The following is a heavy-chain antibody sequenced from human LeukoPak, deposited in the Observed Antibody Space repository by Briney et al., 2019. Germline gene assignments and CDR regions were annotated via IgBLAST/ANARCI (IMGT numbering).Heavy chain of an antibody. CDR1: GFTFSSSA. D-gene: IGHD5-12*01. V-gene: IGHV3-23*01. J-gene: IGHJ4*02. CDR3: AKVATDYHPPIDY. CDR2: ISDTGRLS. Sequence: QAGGSLRLSCAASGFTFSSSAMSWVRQAPGKGLEWVAAISDTGRLSYCADSVNGRFTISRDNSKNTLYLQMNSLRAEDTAVYYCAKVATDYHPPIDYWGQGTLVTVSS.